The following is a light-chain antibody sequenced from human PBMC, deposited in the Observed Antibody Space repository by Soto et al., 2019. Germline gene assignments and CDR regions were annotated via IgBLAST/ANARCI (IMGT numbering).Light chain of an antibody. V-gene: IGKV3-20*01. CDR1: QSVSSSY. CDR3: QQYGSSPRT. J-gene: IGKJ1*01. Sequence: EIVLTQSPGTLSLSPGERATLSCRASQSVSSSYFAWYQQKPGQAPGLLIYDASSRATGIPDRFSGSGSGTDFTLTISRLEPEDFAVYYCQQYGSSPRTFGQGTKVEIK. CDR2: DAS.